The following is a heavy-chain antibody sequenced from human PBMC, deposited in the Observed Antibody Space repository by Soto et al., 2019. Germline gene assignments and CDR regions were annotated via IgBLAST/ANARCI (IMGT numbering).Heavy chain of an antibody. CDR2: INQDGSEK. D-gene: IGHD4-4*01. CDR3: ARRGYGYSNPFDY. J-gene: IGHJ4*02. Sequence: EVQLVESGGGLVQPGGSLRLSCAASGFTFNRYWMKWVRQAPGRGLEWMGNINQDGSEKHYVDSVKGRFNISRNNAKDSAYQQMTWLKAEDRAMDSCARRGYGYSNPFDYWGQGTLVTVSS. V-gene: IGHV3-7*01. CDR1: GFTFNRYW.